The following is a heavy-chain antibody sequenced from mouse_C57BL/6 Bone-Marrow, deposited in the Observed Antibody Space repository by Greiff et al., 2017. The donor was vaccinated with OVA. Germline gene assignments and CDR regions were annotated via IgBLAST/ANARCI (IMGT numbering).Heavy chain of an antibody. CDR2: INPNNGGT. V-gene: IGHV1-26*01. CDR3: ARSITTVVASNWYFDV. Sequence: VQLQQSGPELVKPGASVKISCKASGYTFTDYYMNWVKQSHGKSLEWIGDINPNNGGTIYNQKFKGKATLTVEKSSSTAYMELRSLTSEDTAVYYCARSITTVVASNWYFDVWGTGTTVTVSS. J-gene: IGHJ1*03. CDR1: GYTFTDYY. D-gene: IGHD1-1*01.